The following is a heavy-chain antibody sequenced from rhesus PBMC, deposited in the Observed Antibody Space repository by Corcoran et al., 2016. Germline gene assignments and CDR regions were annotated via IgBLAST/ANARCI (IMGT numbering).Heavy chain of an antibody. Sequence: QVQLQESGPGLVKPSETLSLTCAVSGGSFSGYYWGWIRQPTGKGLEWIGYIRGSSGSTDYNPSLKSRVTISTDPSKNQFSLKLSAVTAADTAVYYCARDYSGRVIDYWGQGVLVTVSS. CDR1: GGSFSGYY. CDR2: IRGSSGST. D-gene: IGHD6-25*01. J-gene: IGHJ4*01. CDR3: ARDYSGRVIDY. V-gene: IGHV4-165*01.